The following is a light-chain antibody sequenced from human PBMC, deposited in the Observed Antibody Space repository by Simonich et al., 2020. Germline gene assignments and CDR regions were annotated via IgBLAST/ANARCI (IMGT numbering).Light chain of an antibody. CDR1: QSLVHSDGNTY. CDR3: MQGTHWPQT. V-gene: IGKV2-30*02. J-gene: IGKJ2*01. CDR2: KVS. Sequence: DVVMIQSPLSLPVTLGQPASISCRSSQSLVHSDGNTYLNWCQQRPGQSPRRLIYKVSNRDAGVPDRFSGSGSGTDFTLKISRVEAEDVGVYYCMQGTHWPQTFGQGTKLEIK.